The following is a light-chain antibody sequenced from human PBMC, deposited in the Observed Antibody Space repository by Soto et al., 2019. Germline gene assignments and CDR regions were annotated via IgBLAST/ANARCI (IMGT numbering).Light chain of an antibody. CDR3: QQSYSIPVWT. CDR1: QSVSSN. J-gene: IGKJ1*01. Sequence: DILLTQSPATLSLSPGERATLACRASQSVSSNLAWYQQKPGQAPRLLIYDSSSRATGIPVRFSGSGSGTDFSLSVSGLQPEDFATYYCQQSYSIPVWTFGHGTKVDIK. CDR2: DSS. V-gene: IGKV3-11*01.